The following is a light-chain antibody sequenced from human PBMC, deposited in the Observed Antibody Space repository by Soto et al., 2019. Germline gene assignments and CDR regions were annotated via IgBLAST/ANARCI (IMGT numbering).Light chain of an antibody. J-gene: IGLJ1*01. Sequence: QSALTQPASMSGSPGQSITISCTGTSSDVGSYNLVSWYQHHPGKAPKLMIYEGSKRPSGVSNRFSGSKSGTSASLAISGLQSEDEADYYCAAWDDSLNGYVFGTGTKVTVL. CDR1: SSDVGSYNL. CDR3: AAWDDSLNGYV. V-gene: IGLV2-14*02. CDR2: EGS.